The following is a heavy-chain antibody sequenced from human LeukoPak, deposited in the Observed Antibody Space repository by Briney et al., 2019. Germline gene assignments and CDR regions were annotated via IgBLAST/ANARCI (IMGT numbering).Heavy chain of an antibody. CDR2: ISWNSGSI. CDR1: GFTFDGYA. V-gene: IGHV3-9*01. CDR3: AKGSTMIVGSGAFDI. D-gene: IGHD3-22*01. Sequence: GRSLRLSCAASGFTFDGYAMHWVRQAPGKGLEWVSGISWNSGSIGYADSVKGRFTISRDNAKNSLYLQMNSLRAEETALYYCAKGSTMIVGSGAFDIWGQGTMVTVSS. J-gene: IGHJ3*02.